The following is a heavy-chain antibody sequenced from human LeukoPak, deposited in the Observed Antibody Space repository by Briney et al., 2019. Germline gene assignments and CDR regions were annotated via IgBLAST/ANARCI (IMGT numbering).Heavy chain of an antibody. CDR1: GYTFTSYY. Sequence: ASVKVSCKASGYTFTSYYMHWVRQAPGQGLEWMGIINPSGGSTNYAQKFQGRVTITADKSTSTAYMELSSLRSEDTAVYYCARGAEAYYYYYGMDVWGQGTTVTVSS. V-gene: IGHV1-46*01. J-gene: IGHJ6*02. CDR2: INPSGGST. CDR3: ARGAEAYYYYYGMDV.